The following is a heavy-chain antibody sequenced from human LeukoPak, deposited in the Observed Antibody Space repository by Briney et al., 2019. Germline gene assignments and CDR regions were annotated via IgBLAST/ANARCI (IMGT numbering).Heavy chain of an antibody. D-gene: IGHD1-7*01. CDR3: AKAGTGTTGRGVYYFDY. J-gene: IGHJ4*02. Sequence: GGSLRLSCAASGFTFSSYAMSWVRQAPGKGLEWVAFIRYDGSNKYYADSVKGRFTISRDNSKNTLYLQMNSLRAEDTAVYYCAKAGTGTTGRGVYYFDYWGQGTLVTVSS. CDR1: GFTFSSYA. CDR2: IRYDGSNK. V-gene: IGHV3-30*02.